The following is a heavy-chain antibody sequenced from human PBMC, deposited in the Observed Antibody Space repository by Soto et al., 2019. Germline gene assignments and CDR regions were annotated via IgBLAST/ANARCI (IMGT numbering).Heavy chain of an antibody. J-gene: IGHJ4*02. D-gene: IGHD2-8*01. CDR1: GFTFSDYY. CDR3: ARDPDTSNKIDY. CDR2: IHSSGTTL. V-gene: IGHV3-11*01. Sequence: PGGSLRLSCVASGFTFSDYYMSWVRQAPGKGLEWISYIHSSGTTLYYADSVKGRFTISRDNSKNSLYLQMNSLRAEDTAVYYCARDPDTSNKIDYWGQGTLVTVSS.